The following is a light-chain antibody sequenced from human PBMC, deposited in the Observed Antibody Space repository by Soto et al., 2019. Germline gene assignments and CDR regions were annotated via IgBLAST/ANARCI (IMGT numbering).Light chain of an antibody. Sequence: EIVMTQSPATLSVSPGERATLSCRASQSVSSYLAWYQQKPSQAPRLLIYGASTRATGIPVRFSGSGSGTEFTLTISSLQSEDFAVYSCQQYDDWPGTFGQGTKVEIK. J-gene: IGKJ1*01. CDR2: GAS. CDR3: QQYDDWPGT. CDR1: QSVSSY. V-gene: IGKV3-15*01.